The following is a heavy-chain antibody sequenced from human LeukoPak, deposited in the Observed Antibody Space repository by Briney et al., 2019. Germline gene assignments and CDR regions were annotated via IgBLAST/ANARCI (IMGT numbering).Heavy chain of an antibody. Sequence: GGSLRLSCAASGFTLDDYAIHWVRQAPGKGLEWVSRISGDGGSKYYADSVKGRFTISRDNSKNSLYLQMNSLRTEDTALYYCAKDISHSSPPAFDYWGQGTLVTVSS. CDR1: GFTLDDYA. CDR3: AKDISHSSPPAFDY. CDR2: ISGDGGSK. V-gene: IGHV3-43*02. J-gene: IGHJ4*02. D-gene: IGHD6-13*01.